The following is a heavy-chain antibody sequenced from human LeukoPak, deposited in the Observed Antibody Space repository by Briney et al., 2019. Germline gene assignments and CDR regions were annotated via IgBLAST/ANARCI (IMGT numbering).Heavy chain of an antibody. CDR1: GFTLSNSW. Sequence: GGSLRLSCAASGFTLSNSWMHWVRQTPGKGLVWVSCLRSDGTTTYADSVKGRFTISRDSAKNTLYLQMNSLRADDTAVYYCARDGSYKFDYWGQGTLVTVSP. J-gene: IGHJ4*02. D-gene: IGHD1-26*01. CDR2: LRSDGTT. V-gene: IGHV3-74*01. CDR3: ARDGSYKFDY.